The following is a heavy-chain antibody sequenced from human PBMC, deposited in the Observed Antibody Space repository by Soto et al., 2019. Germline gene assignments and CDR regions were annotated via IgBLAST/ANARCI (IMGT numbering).Heavy chain of an antibody. V-gene: IGHV1-69*13. CDR1: GGTFSRYT. Sequence: SVKVSCKASGGTFSRYTITWVRQAPGQGLEWMGGITPMFGTPNYAQKFQGRVTITADESTSTAYMELSSLRPEDTAMYYCARDGTLYDSSAYYYLYWGQGTLVTVSS. CDR3: ARDGTLYDSSAYYYLY. J-gene: IGHJ4*02. D-gene: IGHD3-22*01. CDR2: ITPMFGTP.